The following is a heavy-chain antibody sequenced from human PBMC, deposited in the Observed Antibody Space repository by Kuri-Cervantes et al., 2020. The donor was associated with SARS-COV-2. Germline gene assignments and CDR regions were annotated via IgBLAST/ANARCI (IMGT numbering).Heavy chain of an antibody. J-gene: IGHJ4*02. V-gene: IGHV1-24*01. CDR1: GYTLTELF. CDR2: FDPQDGET. D-gene: IGHD3-10*01. Sequence: ASVKVSCKVSGYTLTELFMHWVRQAPGKGLEWMGGFDPQDGETIYAQKFQGRATMTEDTSTDTAYMELSSLRSEDTAVYYCASSHYYGSGKSFDYWGQGTLVTVSS. CDR3: ASSHYYGSGKSFDY.